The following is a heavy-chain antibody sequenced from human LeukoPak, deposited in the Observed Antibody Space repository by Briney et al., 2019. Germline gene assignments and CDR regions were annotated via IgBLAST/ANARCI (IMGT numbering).Heavy chain of an antibody. CDR2: IIPHKGNT. J-gene: IGHJ4*02. Sequence: ASVKVSCKASGYTFSNYGISWVRQAPGQGLEWMGWIIPHKGNTNYAQKFQGRVTMTRDTSTSTAYMELRSLRSDDTAVYYCARDRSSSGLWGQGTLVTVSS. V-gene: IGHV1-18*01. CDR1: GYTFSNYG. D-gene: IGHD6-19*01. CDR3: ARDRSSSGL.